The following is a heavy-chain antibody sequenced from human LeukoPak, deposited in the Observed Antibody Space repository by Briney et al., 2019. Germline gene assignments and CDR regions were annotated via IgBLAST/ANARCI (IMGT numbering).Heavy chain of an antibody. CDR3: ARVALNTVTTGNWFDP. V-gene: IGHV4-30-4*01. Sequence: SETLSLTCTVSGGSISSGDYYWSWIRQPPGKGLEWIGYIYYSGSTYYNPSLKSRVTISVDTSKNQFSLKLSSVTAADTAVYYCARVALNTVTTGNWFDPWGQGTLVTVSS. CDR1: GGSISSGDYY. CDR2: IYYSGST. J-gene: IGHJ5*02. D-gene: IGHD4-17*01.